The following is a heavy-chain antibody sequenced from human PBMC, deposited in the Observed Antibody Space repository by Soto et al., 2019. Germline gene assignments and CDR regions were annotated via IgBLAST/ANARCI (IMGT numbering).Heavy chain of an antibody. V-gene: IGHV4-59*01. CDR2: IYYSGST. CDR1: GGSISSYY. D-gene: IGHD6-13*01. CDR3: ARDRAGVGAAADTGLVRYYYYYMAV. Sequence: SETLSLTCTVSGGSISSYYWSWIRQPPGKGLEWIGYIYYSGSTNYNPSLKSRVTISVDTSKNQFSLKLSSVTAADTAVYYCARDRAGVGAAADTGLVRYYYYYMAVWVKGTTVTVSS. J-gene: IGHJ6*03.